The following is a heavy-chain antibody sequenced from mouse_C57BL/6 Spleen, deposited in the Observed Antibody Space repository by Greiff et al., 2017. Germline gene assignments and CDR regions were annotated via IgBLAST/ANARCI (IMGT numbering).Heavy chain of an antibody. CDR1: GFSLTSYG. CDR3: AREQAWFAY. CDR2: IWSGGST. V-gene: IGHV2-2*01. J-gene: IGHJ3*01. Sequence: VKLQESGPGLVQPSQSLSITCTVSGFSLTSYGVHWVRQSPGKGLEWLGVIWSGGSTDYNAAFISRLSISKDNSKSQVFFKMNRLQADDTAIYYCAREQAWFAYWGQGTLVTVSA.